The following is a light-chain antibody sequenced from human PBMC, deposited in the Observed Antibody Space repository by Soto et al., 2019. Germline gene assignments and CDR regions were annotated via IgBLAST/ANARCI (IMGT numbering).Light chain of an antibody. V-gene: IGKV3-20*01. CDR1: QSISIN. CDR2: AAS. Sequence: EMTLTHSPGTLSVCPWDGVTISGLASQSISINLAWYQHKPGQAPRILIYAASSRAPGIPDRFGGSGSGTDFTLTISRLEPEDFAVYYCQQYGSSPWTFGQGTKVDI. J-gene: IGKJ1*01. CDR3: QQYGSSPWT.